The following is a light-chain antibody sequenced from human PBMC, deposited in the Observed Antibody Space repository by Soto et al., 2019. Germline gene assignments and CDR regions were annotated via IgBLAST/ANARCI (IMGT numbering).Light chain of an antibody. CDR2: GAS. CDR1: QSVSSSY. CDR3: QQYGSSPFT. J-gene: IGKJ3*01. Sequence: EIVLTQSPGTLSLSTGERATLSCRASQSVSSSYLAWYQQKPGQAPRLLIYGASSRATGIPDRFSGSGSGTGFPLTISRLEPEDFAVYYCQQYGSSPFTFGPGTKVDIK. V-gene: IGKV3-20*01.